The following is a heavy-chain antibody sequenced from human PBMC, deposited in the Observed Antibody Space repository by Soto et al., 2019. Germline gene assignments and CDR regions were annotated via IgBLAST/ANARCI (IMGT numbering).Heavy chain of an antibody. J-gene: IGHJ4*02. D-gene: IGHD6-13*01. CDR2: INAGNGNT. V-gene: IGHV1-3*01. CDR3: ARGPAGLPQLNYFDY. CDR1: GYTFTSYA. Sequence: ASVKVSCKASGYTFTSYAMHWVRQAPGQRLEWMGWINAGNGNTKYSQKFQGRVTITRDTSASTAYMELSSLRSEDTAVYYCARGPAGLPQLNYFDYWGQGTLVTVSS.